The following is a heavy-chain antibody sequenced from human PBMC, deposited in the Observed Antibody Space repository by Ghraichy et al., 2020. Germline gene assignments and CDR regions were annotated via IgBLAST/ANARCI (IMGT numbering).Heavy chain of an antibody. CDR3: AKDRQASMWSPNDPFDI. Sequence: GGSLRLSCAASGFSLSAYGMHWVRQASGKGLEWVAVIAYDGSNQYYADSMKGRLTISKDNCKNTVYVQMNSLRTEDTAVYYCAKDRQASMWSPNDPFDIWGRGTLLSVSS. CDR2: IAYDGSNQ. J-gene: IGHJ3*02. V-gene: IGHV3-30*18. CDR1: GFSLSAYG. D-gene: IGHD2-2*01.